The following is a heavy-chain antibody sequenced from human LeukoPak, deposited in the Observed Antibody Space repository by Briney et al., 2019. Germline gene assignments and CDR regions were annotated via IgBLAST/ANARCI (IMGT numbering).Heavy chain of an antibody. CDR3: ARVAAVSGNTGYFDY. V-gene: IGHV1-69*13. Sequence: GASVKVSCKASGYTFTSYGISWVRQAPGQGLEWMGEIIPTFGTTNYAQKFQGRVTITADDSTSTAYMELSSLRSEDTAVYYCARVAAVSGNTGYFDYWGQGTLVTVSS. CDR2: IIPTFGTT. D-gene: IGHD6-19*01. J-gene: IGHJ4*02. CDR1: GYTFTSYG.